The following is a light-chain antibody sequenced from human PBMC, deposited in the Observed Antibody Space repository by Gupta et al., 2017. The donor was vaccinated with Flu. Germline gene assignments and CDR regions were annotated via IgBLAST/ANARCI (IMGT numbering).Light chain of an antibody. CDR3: QVWDGSSDQGV. CDR1: NLGGKT. CDR2: DDT. V-gene: IGLV3-21*02. Sequence: SYVVPPPPSVSVGPGQTARITCGGNNLGGKTVHWYQQKPGQAPVVAVYDDTARASGIPERFSGSNSGNTATLTISRVEAGDEADYYCQVWDGSSDQGVIGGGTKLTVL. J-gene: IGLJ3*02.